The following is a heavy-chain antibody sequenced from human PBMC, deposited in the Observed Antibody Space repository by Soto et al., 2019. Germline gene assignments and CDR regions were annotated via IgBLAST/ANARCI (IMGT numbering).Heavy chain of an antibody. V-gene: IGHV1-69*02. CDR2: IIPYLDIT. CDR1: GGTFGTYT. Sequence: QVQLVQSGAEVKKPGSSVKVSCKPSGGTFGTYTISWVRQAPGQGLEWMGRIIPYLDITHYAQKFQGRVTFTEDKSTTTAYMELSSLSSADKAGYFCARGVTGRLTQGVVLFYWGQGTLVTVSS. J-gene: IGHJ4*02. CDR3: ARGVTGRLTQGVVLFY. D-gene: IGHD1-20*01.